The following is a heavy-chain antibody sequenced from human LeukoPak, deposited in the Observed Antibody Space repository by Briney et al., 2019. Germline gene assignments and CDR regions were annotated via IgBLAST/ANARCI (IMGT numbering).Heavy chain of an antibody. CDR2: ISSSSSTI. V-gene: IGHV3-48*01. J-gene: IGHJ4*02. Sequence: GGSLGLSCAASGFTFSSYSMNWVRQAPGKGLEWVSYISSSSSTIYYADSVKGRFTISRDNAKNSLYLQMNSLRTEDTAVYYCARGPTAGSGSYFDYWGQGTLVTVSS. CDR3: ARGPTAGSGSYFDY. D-gene: IGHD3-22*01. CDR1: GFTFSSYS.